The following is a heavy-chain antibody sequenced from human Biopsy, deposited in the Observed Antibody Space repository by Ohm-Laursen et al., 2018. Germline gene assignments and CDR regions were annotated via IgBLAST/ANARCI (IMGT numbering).Heavy chain of an antibody. J-gene: IGHJ5*02. V-gene: IGHV1-18*01. Sequence: ASVKVSCKGSGYSFTNFGITWVRQAPGQGLEWLGRISTYHGRADYAQKFQGRVTMTTDTAATTAYLELSRLTSDDTAVYYCARERDPWGQGTLVTVSS. CDR2: ISTYHGRA. CDR3: ARERDP. CDR1: GYSFTNFG.